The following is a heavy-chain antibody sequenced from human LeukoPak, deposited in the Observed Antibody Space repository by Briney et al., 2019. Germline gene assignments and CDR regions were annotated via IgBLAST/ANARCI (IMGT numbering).Heavy chain of an antibody. Sequence: GGSLRLSCAASGFTFSSYAMSWVRQAAGKGLEWVSGISGSGGRTYYADSVKGRFTISRDNSKNTLYLQMNSLRAEDTAVYYCAKILGGYSYSYSVDYWGQGTLVTVSS. D-gene: IGHD5-18*01. CDR3: AKILGGYSYSYSVDY. CDR1: GFTFSSYA. V-gene: IGHV3-23*01. J-gene: IGHJ4*02. CDR2: ISGSGGRT.